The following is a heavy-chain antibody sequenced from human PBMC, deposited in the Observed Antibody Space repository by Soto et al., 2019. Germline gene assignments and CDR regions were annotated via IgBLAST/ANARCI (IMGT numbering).Heavy chain of an antibody. Sequence: SSETLSLTCTVSGGSISSGGYYWSWIRQHPGKGLEWIGYIYYSGSTYYNPSLKSRVTISVDTSKNQFSLKLSSVTAADTAVYYCARGTTVTNFDYWGQGTLVTVSS. V-gene: IGHV4-31*03. D-gene: IGHD4-17*01. CDR3: ARGTTVTNFDY. CDR1: GGSISSGGYY. CDR2: IYYSGST. J-gene: IGHJ4*02.